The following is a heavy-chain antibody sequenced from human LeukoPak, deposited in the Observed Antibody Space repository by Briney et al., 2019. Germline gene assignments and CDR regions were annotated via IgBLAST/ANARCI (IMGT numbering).Heavy chain of an antibody. CDR3: ARDAHYYDSSGYYLRENYYYYYYMDV. D-gene: IGHD3-22*01. CDR1: GGSISSGSYY. V-gene: IGHV4-61*02. Sequence: KSSETLSLTCTVSGGSISSGSYYWSWIRQPAGKGLEWIGRIYTSGSTNYNPSLKSRVTISVDTSKNQFSLKLSSVTAADTAVYYCARDAHYYDSSGYYLRENYYYYYYMDVWGKGTTVTVSS. J-gene: IGHJ6*03. CDR2: IYTSGST.